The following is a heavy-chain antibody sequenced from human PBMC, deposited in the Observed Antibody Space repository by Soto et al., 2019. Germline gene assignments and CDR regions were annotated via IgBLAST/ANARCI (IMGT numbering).Heavy chain of an antibody. J-gene: IGHJ4*02. CDR1: GYTFTDFG. V-gene: IGHV1-18*01. CDR2: ISAYNSNT. D-gene: IGHD7-27*01. Sequence: QGQLVQSGAEVKKPGASVKVSCKASGYTFTDFGISWVRQAPGQGLEWMGWISAYNSNTNYAQKVQGRVTMTTDTSTSTAYMELTNLTSDYTAVYYCAIDSGNLGNWAYFFDYWGQGTLVTVYS. CDR3: AIDSGNLGNWAYFFDY.